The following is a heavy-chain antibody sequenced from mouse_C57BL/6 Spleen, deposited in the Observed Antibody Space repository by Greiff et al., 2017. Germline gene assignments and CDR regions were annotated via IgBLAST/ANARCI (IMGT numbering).Heavy chain of an antibody. D-gene: IGHD2-5*01. V-gene: IGHV1-82*01. J-gene: IGHJ4*01. Sequence: QVQLQQSGPELVKPGASVKISCKASGYAFSSSWMNWVKQRPGKGLEWIGRIYPGDGDTNYNGKFKGKATLTADKSSSTAYMQLSSLTSEDSAVYFCARHYSNYYAMDYWGQGTSVTVSS. CDR2: IYPGDGDT. CDR1: GYAFSSSW. CDR3: ARHYSNYYAMDY.